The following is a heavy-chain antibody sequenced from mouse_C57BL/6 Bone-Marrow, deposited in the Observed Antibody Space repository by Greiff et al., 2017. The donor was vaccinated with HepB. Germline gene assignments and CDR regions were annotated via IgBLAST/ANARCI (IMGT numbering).Heavy chain of an antibody. J-gene: IGHJ1*03. CDR2: FHPSNDDT. V-gene: IGHV1-47*01. CDR3: ARGRDNGSSDWYFDV. CDR1: GYTFTTYP. D-gene: IGHD1-1*01. Sequence: QVQLQQSGAELVKPGASVKMSCKASGYTFTTYPIEWMKQNHGKSLEWIGNFHPSNDDTKYNEKFKGKATLTVEKSSSTVYLELSRLTSDDSAVYYCARGRDNGSSDWYFDVWGTGTTVTVSS.